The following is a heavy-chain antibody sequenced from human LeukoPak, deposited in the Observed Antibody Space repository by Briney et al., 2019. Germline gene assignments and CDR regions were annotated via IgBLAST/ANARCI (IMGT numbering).Heavy chain of an antibody. CDR1: GYTFTNYA. CDR2: ISAYNGNT. Sequence: ASVKVSCKASGYTFTNYAISWVRQAPGQGLEWMGWISAYNGNTNYAQKLQGRITMTTDTSTSTAYMELRSLRSDDTAVYYCARSKAVAATGWFDPWGQGTLVTVSS. J-gene: IGHJ5*02. D-gene: IGHD6-19*01. CDR3: ARSKAVAATGWFDP. V-gene: IGHV1-18*01.